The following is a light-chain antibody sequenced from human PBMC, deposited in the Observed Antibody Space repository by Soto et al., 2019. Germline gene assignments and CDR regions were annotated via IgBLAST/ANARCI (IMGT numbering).Light chain of an antibody. CDR1: QDINTF. CDR2: AAS. V-gene: IGKV1-17*03. CDR3: LQQKTSPYT. Sequence: DIPMTQSPSAMSASVGDRVTITCRASQDINTFLAWFQQRPGKVPKRLIYAASALQSGVPSRFSGSGSGTEFTLTISSLQPEDFATYYCLQQKTSPYTFGQGTKVEIK. J-gene: IGKJ2*01.